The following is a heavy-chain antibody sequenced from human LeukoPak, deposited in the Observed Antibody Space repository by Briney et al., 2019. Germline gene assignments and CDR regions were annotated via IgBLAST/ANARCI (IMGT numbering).Heavy chain of an antibody. CDR2: IYYSGST. CDR3: ARSGYSSSWYWGSGWFDP. J-gene: IGHJ5*02. Sequence: SETLSFTCTVSGGSISSYYWSWIRQPPGKGLEWIGYIYYSGSTNYNPSLKSRVTISVDTSKNQFSLKLSSVTAADTAVYYCARSGYSSSWYWGSGWFDPWGQGTLVTVSS. V-gene: IGHV4-59*08. CDR1: GGSISSYY. D-gene: IGHD6-13*01.